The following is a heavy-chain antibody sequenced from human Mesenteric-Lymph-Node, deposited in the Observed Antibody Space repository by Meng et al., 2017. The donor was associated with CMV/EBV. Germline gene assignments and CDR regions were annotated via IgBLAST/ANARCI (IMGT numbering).Heavy chain of an antibody. CDR2: INHSGVP. Sequence: HVHLKQRVAGLLMPAETLSLTCAVYGGSFSGYYWSWIRQPPGKGLEWIGEINHSGVPNYNPSLKSRVTISLDRSKNQFSLKLSSVTAEDTAVYYCARGSDIPVNNYWGQGTLVTVSS. CDR3: ARGSDIPVNNY. V-gene: IGHV4-34*01. CDR1: GGSFSGYY. D-gene: IGHD2-15*01. J-gene: IGHJ4*02.